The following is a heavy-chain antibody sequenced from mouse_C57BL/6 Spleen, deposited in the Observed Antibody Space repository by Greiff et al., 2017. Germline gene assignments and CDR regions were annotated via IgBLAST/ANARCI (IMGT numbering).Heavy chain of an antibody. V-gene: IGHV2-2*01. J-gene: IGHJ3*01. D-gene: IGHD2-5*01. CDR2: IWSGGST. Sequence: VHLVESGPGLVQPSQSLSITCTVSGFSLTSYGVHWVRQSPGKGLEWLGVIWSGGSTDYNAAFISRLSISKDNSKSQVFFKMNSLQADDTAIYYCARNSNSNGFAYWGQGTLVTVSA. CDR1: GFSLTSYG. CDR3: ARNSNSNGFAY.